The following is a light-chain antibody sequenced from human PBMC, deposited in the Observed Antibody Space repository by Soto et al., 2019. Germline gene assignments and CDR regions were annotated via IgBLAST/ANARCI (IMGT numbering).Light chain of an antibody. CDR2: GYT. Sequence: QSVLTQPPSVSGAPGQTVTISCAGTSSNIGSNYDVHWYQHLPGTAPKLLIFGYTNRPSGVPDRFSGSKSGTSASLAITWLQSEDEAAYYCQSYDSDVSAWVFGGGTQLTVL. J-gene: IGLJ3*02. V-gene: IGLV1-40*01. CDR1: SSNIGSNYD. CDR3: QSYDSDVSAWV.